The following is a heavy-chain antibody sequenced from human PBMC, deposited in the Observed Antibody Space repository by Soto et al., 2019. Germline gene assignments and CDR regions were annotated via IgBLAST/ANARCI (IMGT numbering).Heavy chain of an antibody. CDR2: IYYSGST. Sequence: PSETLSLTCTVSGGSISSYYWSWIRQPPGKGLEWIGYIYYSGSTNYNPSLKSRVTISVDTSKNQFSLKLSSVTAADTAVYYCARGVDSSSWGWFDPWGQGTLVTVSS. CDR1: GGSISSYY. D-gene: IGHD6-13*01. J-gene: IGHJ5*02. CDR3: ARGVDSSSWGWFDP. V-gene: IGHV4-59*01.